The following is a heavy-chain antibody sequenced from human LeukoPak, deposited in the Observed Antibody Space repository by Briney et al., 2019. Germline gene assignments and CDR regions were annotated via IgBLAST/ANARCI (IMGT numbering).Heavy chain of an antibody. CDR1: GASISSPNW. V-gene: IGHV4-4*02. D-gene: IGHD5-12*01. J-gene: IGHJ5*02. CDR3: AREARSGYEGFWSDP. CDR2: IYPSGST. Sequence: SGTLSLTCTVSGASISSPNWWSWVRQPPGKGLEWIGEIYPSGSTNYNPSLTSRVTVSIDKSKSQFSLILSSVTAADTAVYYCAREARSGYEGFWSDPWGQGTVVTVSS.